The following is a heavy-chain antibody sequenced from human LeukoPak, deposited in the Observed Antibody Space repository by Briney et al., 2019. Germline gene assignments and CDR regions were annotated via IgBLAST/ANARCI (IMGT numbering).Heavy chain of an antibody. Sequence: GGSLRLSCAASGFTFSSYDMHWVRQAPGKGLEWVAFIRLDASNKYYADSVKGRFTISRDNSVNTLYLQMNSLGLEDTAVYYCAGDFVYWGQGTLVSVSS. CDR2: IRLDASNK. J-gene: IGHJ4*02. V-gene: IGHV3-30*02. CDR1: GFTFSSYD. CDR3: AGDFVY.